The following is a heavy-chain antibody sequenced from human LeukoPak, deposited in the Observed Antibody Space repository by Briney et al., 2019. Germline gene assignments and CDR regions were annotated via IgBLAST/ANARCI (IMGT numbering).Heavy chain of an antibody. CDR1: GGSISSGGYS. J-gene: IGHJ4*02. CDR3: ARGTTVTTQSYFDY. V-gene: IGHV4-30-2*01. CDR2: IYHSGST. Sequence: SETLSLTCAVSGGSISSGGYSWSWIRQPPGKGLEWIGYIYHSGSTYYNPSLKSRVTISVGRSKNQFSLKLSSVTAADTAVYYCARGTTVTTQSYFDYWGQGTLVTVSS. D-gene: IGHD4-17*01.